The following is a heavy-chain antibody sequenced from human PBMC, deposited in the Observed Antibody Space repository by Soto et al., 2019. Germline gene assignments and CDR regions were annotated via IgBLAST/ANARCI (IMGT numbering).Heavy chain of an antibody. CDR1: GFRPSDYF. V-gene: IGHV3-72*01. D-gene: IGHD2-15*01. CDR3: VRDSLKWSFDH. Sequence: EVHLVESGGGLVQPGGSLRLSCVASGFRPSDYFMDWVRQAPGKGPECVARIKNKAEKDIKEYAASAKGRFIVSRDDSKNSLYLQMNSLKTEDTAIYFCVRDSLKWSFDHWGQGALVTVSS. CDR2: IKNKAEKDIK. J-gene: IGHJ4*02.